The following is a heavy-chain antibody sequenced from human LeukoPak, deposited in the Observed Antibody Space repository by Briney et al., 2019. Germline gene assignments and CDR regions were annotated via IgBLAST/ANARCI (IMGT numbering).Heavy chain of an antibody. Sequence: SETLSLTCAVYGGSFSGYYWSWTRQPPGKGLEWIGEINHSGSTNYNPSLKSRVTISVDTSKNQFSLKLSSVTAADTAVYYCARGSIVVATFFDYWGQGTLVTVSS. CDR3: ARGSIVVATFFDY. V-gene: IGHV4-34*01. J-gene: IGHJ4*02. CDR1: GGSFSGYY. CDR2: INHSGST. D-gene: IGHD3-22*01.